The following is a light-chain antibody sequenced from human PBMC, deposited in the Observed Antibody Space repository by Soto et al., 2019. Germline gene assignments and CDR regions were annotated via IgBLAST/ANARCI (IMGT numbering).Light chain of an antibody. CDR3: QRSYRTLWT. Sequence: PSSQYATVGDRVTITCRASQSISSYLNWYQQKPGKAPKLLIYAASSLQSGVPSRFSGSGSGTDFTLTMSCLQPEDFATHICQRSYRTLWTYGQGTKVDIK. CDR1: QSISSY. CDR2: AAS. J-gene: IGKJ1*01. V-gene: IGKV1-39*01.